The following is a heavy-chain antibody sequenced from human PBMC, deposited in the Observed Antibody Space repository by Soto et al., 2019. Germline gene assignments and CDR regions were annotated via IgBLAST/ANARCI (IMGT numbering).Heavy chain of an antibody. CDR2: INPSGTDI. CDR1: GFTFGAYS. Sequence: GGSLRLSCAASGFTFGAYSLSWVRQAPGKGLEWVSSINPSGTDIHYADSVEGRFTISRDNAESSLYLQMISLRVDDTAVYYCARDCLTGDPREAFDCWGQGTLVTVSS. D-gene: IGHD7-27*01. J-gene: IGHJ4*02. CDR3: ARDCLTGDPREAFDC. V-gene: IGHV3-21*01.